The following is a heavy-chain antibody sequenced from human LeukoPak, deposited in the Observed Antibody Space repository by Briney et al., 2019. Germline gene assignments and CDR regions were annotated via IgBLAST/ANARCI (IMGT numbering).Heavy chain of an antibody. J-gene: IGHJ3*02. CDR3: ARGVYYDVWSGYYSGAFDI. CDR1: GGSLSSYC. CDR2: ISTSGNT. D-gene: IGHD3-3*01. V-gene: IGHV4-4*07. Sequence: SETLSLTCTVSGGSLSSYCWSWIRQPAGKGLEWIGRISTSGNTNYNPSLKSRVAMSVDTSKNQFSLKLSSVTAADTAVYYCARGVYYDVWSGYYSGAFDIWGQGTMVTVSS.